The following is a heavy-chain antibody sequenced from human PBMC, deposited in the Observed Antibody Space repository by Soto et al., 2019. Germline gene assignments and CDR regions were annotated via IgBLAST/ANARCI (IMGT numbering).Heavy chain of an antibody. Sequence: QVQLQESGPGLVKPSETLSLTCTVSGGSISSYYWCWIRQPPGKGLEWVGYIYYSGSTNHNHSLKSRVTISVHTSTNQFSPELSAVTAADTGVYYCARGWGGVFDYWGQGTLVTVSS. D-gene: IGHD3-10*01. CDR1: GGSISSYY. CDR2: IYYSGST. CDR3: ARGWGGVFDY. J-gene: IGHJ4*02. V-gene: IGHV4-59*01.